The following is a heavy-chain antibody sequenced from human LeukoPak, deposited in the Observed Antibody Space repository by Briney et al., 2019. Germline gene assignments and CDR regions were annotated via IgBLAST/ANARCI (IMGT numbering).Heavy chain of an antibody. J-gene: IGHJ6*02. D-gene: IGHD2-15*01. CDR2: IYSGGDT. Sequence: SGGSLRLSCAASGFFVSNNYMSWVRQAPGKGLERVSVIYSGGDTYYADSVKGRFTISRDNRKNLLHLQMNSLRPDDSAVYYCVKDLGSAITSALALDVWGQGTTVTVSS. CDR1: GFFVSNNY. V-gene: IGHV3-53*01. CDR3: VKDLGSAITSALALDV.